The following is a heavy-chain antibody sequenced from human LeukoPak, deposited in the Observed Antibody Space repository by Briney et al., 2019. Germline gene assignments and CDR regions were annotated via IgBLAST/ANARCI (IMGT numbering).Heavy chain of an antibody. V-gene: IGHV1-69*04. CDR2: IIPILGIA. D-gene: IGHD5-24*01. CDR1: GGTFSSYA. J-gene: IGHJ4*02. Sequence: GASVKVSCKASGGTFSSYAISWVRQAPGQGLEWMGRIIPILGIANYAQKFQGRVTITADKSTSTAYMELSSLRSEDTAVYYCARTWEEMVTMPFDYWGQGTLVTVSS. CDR3: ARTWEEMVTMPFDY.